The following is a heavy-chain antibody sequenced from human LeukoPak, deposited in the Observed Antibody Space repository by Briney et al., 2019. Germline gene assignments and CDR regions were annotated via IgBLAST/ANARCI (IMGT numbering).Heavy chain of an antibody. J-gene: IGHJ4*02. Sequence: GGSLRLSCAASGSTFSSYEMNWVRQAPGKGLEWVSYISSSGSTIYYADSVKGRFTISRDNAKNSLYLQMNSLRAEDTAVYYCARTYSWSLSRFDYWGQGTLVTVSS. CDR1: GSTFSSYE. CDR3: ARTYSWSLSRFDY. V-gene: IGHV3-48*03. CDR2: ISSSGSTI. D-gene: IGHD3-16*02.